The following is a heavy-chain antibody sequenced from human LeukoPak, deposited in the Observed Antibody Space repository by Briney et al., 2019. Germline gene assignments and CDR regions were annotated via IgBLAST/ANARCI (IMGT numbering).Heavy chain of an antibody. CDR2: ILYDGSNK. D-gene: IGHD3-22*01. J-gene: IGHJ4*02. CDR3: ARDGDSSGYFDY. Sequence: GGSLRLSCAASGFTFSIYAMHWVRQAPGKGLEWVAFILYDGSNKYYADSVKGRFTISRDNSKNTLYLQMNSLRAEDTAVYYCARDGDSSGYFDYWGQGTLVTVSS. CDR1: GFTFSIYA. V-gene: IGHV3-30-3*01.